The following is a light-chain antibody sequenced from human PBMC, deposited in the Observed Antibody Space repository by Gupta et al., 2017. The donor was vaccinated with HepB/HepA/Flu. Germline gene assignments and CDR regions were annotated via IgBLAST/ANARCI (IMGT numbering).Light chain of an antibody. CDR2: QDS. CDR1: KLGDKY. Sequence: SYELTQAPSVSVSPGQTASITCSGDKLGDKYACWYQQKPGQSPVLVIYQDSKRPSGIPERFSGSNSGNTATLTISGTQAMDEADYYCQAWDSSTAVFGGGTKLT. V-gene: IGLV3-1*01. CDR3: QAWDSSTAV. J-gene: IGLJ2*01.